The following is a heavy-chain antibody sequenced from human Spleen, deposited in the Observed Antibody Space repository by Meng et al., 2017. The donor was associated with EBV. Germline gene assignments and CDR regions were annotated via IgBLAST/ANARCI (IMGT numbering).Heavy chain of an antibody. J-gene: IGHJ4*02. V-gene: IGHV3-23*01. D-gene: IGHD3-10*01. CDR2: ISAGIGNT. CDR3: ALWFREHFDY. Sequence: VQLLRSWGGLVQPGGSLGLSCAAAGFTFGDSAMSWVRQAPGKGLEWVSTISAGIGNTHYADSVKGRFTISRDNSKNTLYLQMNNLRADDTAVYYCALWFREHFDYWGQGTLVTVSS. CDR1: GFTFGDSA.